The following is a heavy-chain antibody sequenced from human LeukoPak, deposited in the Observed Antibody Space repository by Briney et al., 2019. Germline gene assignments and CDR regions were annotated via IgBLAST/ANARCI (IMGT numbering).Heavy chain of an antibody. D-gene: IGHD6-19*01. J-gene: IGHJ6*03. V-gene: IGHV3-7*01. CDR1: GFTFSSYW. CDR2: IKQDGSEK. Sequence: GGSLRLSCAASGFTFSSYWVSWVRQAPGKGLEWVANIKQDGSEKNYVDSVKGRFTISRDNAKNSLYLQMNSLRAEDTAVYYCARASISSGWYQVPAGTGYYYYYMDVWGKGTTVTVSS. CDR3: ARASISSGWYQVPAGTGYYYYYMDV.